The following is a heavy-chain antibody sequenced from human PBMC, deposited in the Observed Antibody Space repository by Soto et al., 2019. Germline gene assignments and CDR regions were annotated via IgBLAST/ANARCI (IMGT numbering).Heavy chain of an antibody. CDR2: IYSGGST. J-gene: IGHJ2*01. Sequence: GSLRLSCAASGFTVSSNYMSWVRQAPGKGLEWVSVIYSGGSTYYADSVKCRFTISSDNSKNTLYLQMNSLRAEDAAVYYCARDTCVVVPAARWGDFDLWGRGTLVTVSS. D-gene: IGHD2-2*01. CDR1: GFTVSSNY. V-gene: IGHV3-66*01. CDR3: ARDTCVVVPAARWGDFDL.